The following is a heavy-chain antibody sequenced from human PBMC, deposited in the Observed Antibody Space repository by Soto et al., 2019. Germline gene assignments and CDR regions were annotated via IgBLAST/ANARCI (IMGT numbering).Heavy chain of an antibody. D-gene: IGHD2-2*01. CDR1: GFSFDSYW. V-gene: IGHV3-74*02. CDR3: TRGPRASSGGTGAY. J-gene: IGHJ1*01. Sequence: EVHLLESGGGLVQPGGSLRLSCAASGFSFDSYWMHWVRQAPGQGPMWVSRIDYDGTTTNYADSVKGRFTISRDNAKGTLYLQMNSLRPEDTAVYYCTRGPRASSGGTGAYWGKGTLVTVSS. CDR2: IDYDGTTT.